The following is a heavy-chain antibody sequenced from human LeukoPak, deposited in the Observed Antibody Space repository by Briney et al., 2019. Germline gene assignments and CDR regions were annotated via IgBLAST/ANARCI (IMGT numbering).Heavy chain of an antibody. CDR3: ARDAGNSGYGMDV. CDR1: GITFSSYA. J-gene: IGHJ6*02. V-gene: IGHV3-23*01. Sequence: PGWSLRLSCAASGITFSSYAMSWVRQAPGKGLEWVSVISGSGSSTYYADSVKGRFTISRDSAKNSLYLQMSSLRDEDTAVYYCARDAGNSGYGMDVWGQGTTVTVSS. CDR2: ISGSGSST. D-gene: IGHD5-12*01.